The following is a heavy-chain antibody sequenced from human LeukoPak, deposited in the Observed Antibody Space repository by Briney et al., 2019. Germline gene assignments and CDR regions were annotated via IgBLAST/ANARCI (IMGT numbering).Heavy chain of an antibody. V-gene: IGHV3-23*01. Sequence: GGSLRLSCAASGFTFSSYGMSWVRQAPGKGPEWVSLITTSGGATYYAGSVKGRFTISRDNSKSTLYLQMNSLRAEDTAVYYCAKGTAGPNSAVDFWGQGTLVTVSS. D-gene: IGHD6-13*01. CDR2: ITTSGGAT. J-gene: IGHJ4*02. CDR1: GFTFSSYG. CDR3: AKGTAGPNSAVDF.